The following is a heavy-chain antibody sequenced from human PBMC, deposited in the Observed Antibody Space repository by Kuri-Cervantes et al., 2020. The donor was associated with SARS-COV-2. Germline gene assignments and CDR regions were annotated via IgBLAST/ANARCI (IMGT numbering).Heavy chain of an antibody. Sequence: GESLKTSCAASGFSFSSYGMSWVRQAPGKGLEWVAVISYDGSNKNYADSVKGRFTISRDNAKNSLYLQMNSLRAEDTAVYYCARDGGRDYDFWSGYSHYYYYYMDVWGKGTTVTVSS. CDR3: ARDGGRDYDFWSGYSHYYYYYMDV. V-gene: IGHV3-30*03. CDR2: ISYDGSNK. CDR1: GFSFSSYG. D-gene: IGHD3-3*01. J-gene: IGHJ6*03.